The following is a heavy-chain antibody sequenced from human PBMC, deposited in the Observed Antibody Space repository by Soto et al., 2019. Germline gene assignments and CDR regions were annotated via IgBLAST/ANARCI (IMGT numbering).Heavy chain of an antibody. CDR3: ARDPWAADY. V-gene: IGHV3-66*01. Sequence: EVQLVESGGGLVQPGGSLRLSCAASGFTVSTKYMSWVRQAPGKGLEWVSVIYSGGSTFYADSVRGRFTISRDNSKNTVNLQMNSLXXXDXXXXYCARDPWAADYWGQGTLVTVSS. CDR1: GFTVSTKY. D-gene: IGHD3-16*01. CDR2: IYSGGST. J-gene: IGHJ4*02.